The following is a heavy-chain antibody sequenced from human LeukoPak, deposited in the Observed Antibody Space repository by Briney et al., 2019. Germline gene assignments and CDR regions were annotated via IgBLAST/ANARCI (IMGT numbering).Heavy chain of an antibody. J-gene: IGHJ4*02. CDR2: IYYSGST. V-gene: IGHV4-59*12. D-gene: IGHD3-22*01. Sequence: SETLSLTCTVSGGSISSYYWSWIRQPPGKGLEWIGYIYYSGSTNYNPSLKSRVTISVDRSKNQFSLKLSSVTAADTAVYYCARGQDYDSSGYYDNYFDYWGQGTLVTVSS. CDR3: ARGQDYDSSGYYDNYFDY. CDR1: GGSISSYY.